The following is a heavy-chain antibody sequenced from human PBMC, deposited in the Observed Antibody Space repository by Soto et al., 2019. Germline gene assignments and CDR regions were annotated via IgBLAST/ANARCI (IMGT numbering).Heavy chain of an antibody. CDR1: GFTFSSYS. CDR3: ARVYTEWSPLGYYYGMDV. CDR2: ISSSSSTI. J-gene: IGHJ6*02. D-gene: IGHD3-3*01. Sequence: GGSLRLSCAASGFTFSSYSMNWVRQAPGKGLEWVSYISSSSSTIYYADSVKGRFTISRDNAKNSLYLQMNSLRDEDTAVYYCARVYTEWSPLGYYYGMDVWGQGTTVTVSS. V-gene: IGHV3-48*02.